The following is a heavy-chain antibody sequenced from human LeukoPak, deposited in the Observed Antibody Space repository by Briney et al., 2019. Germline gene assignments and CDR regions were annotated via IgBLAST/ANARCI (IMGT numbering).Heavy chain of an antibody. D-gene: IGHD3-16*02. CDR2: IDAGNGRT. J-gene: IGHJ5*02. CDR3: ARDMITFGGVIGINWFDP. Sequence: ASVKVSCKASQYSFSDYAIHWVRQAPGQRLEWMGWIDAGNGRTKYPQSFQGRLTIIRDTSASTAYMELSSLRSEDTAVYYCARDMITFGGVIGINWFDPWGQGTLVTVSS. V-gene: IGHV1-3*01. CDR1: QYSFSDYA.